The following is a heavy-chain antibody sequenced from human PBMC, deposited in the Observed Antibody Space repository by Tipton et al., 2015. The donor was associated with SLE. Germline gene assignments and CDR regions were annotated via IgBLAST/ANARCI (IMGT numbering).Heavy chain of an antibody. Sequence: TLSLTCTVSGGSISSYYWSWIRQPPGKGLEWIGYIYYSGSTNYSPSLKSRVTISVDTSKNQFSLKLTSVTAADTAVYYCVRLLNGGPGYWGQGTLVTVSS. V-gene: IGHV4-59*01. J-gene: IGHJ4*02. CDR1: GGSISSYY. CDR3: VRLLNGGPGY. CDR2: IYYSGST. D-gene: IGHD3-10*01.